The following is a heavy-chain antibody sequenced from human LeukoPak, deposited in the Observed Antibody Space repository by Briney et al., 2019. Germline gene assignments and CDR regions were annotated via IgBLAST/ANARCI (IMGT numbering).Heavy chain of an antibody. V-gene: IGHV5-10-1*01. D-gene: IGHD6-13*01. CDR1: GYSFTSYW. CDR3: ARPGYSSSWVNWFDP. J-gene: IGHJ5*02. Sequence: GESLKISCKGSGYSFTSYWISWVRQMPGKGLEWMGRIDPSDSYTNYSASFQGHVTISADKSISTAYLQWSSLKASDTAMYYCARPGYSSSWVNWFDPWGQGTLVTVSS. CDR2: IDPSDSYT.